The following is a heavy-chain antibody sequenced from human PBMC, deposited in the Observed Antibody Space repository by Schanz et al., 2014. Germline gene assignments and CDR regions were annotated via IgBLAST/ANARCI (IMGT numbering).Heavy chain of an antibody. CDR1: GLTFSDHF. V-gene: IGHV3-72*01. CDR2: SRNKGHSYTS. J-gene: IGHJ4*02. D-gene: IGHD3-9*01. Sequence: VQLVESGGGLVKPGGSLRLSCAASGLTFSDHFMDWVRQAPGKGLEWVGHSRNKGHSYTSEYAASVKGRFTISRDESESSLYLQRDSLKTEDTAVYYCARRNFYDKSAAFDYWGQGSLVTVSS. CDR3: ARRNFYDKSAAFDY.